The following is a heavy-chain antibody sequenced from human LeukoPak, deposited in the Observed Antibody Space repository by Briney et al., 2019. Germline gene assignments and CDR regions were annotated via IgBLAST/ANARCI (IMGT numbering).Heavy chain of an antibody. V-gene: IGHV1-69*04. CDR1: GGTFSSYA. CDR3: ARDLEGVGATRYDY. Sequence: ASVKVSCKASGGTFSSYAISWVRQAPGQGLEWMGRIIPILGIANYAQKFQGRVTITADKSTSTSYMELSSLRSEDTAVYYCARDLEGVGATRYDYRGQGTLVTVSS. J-gene: IGHJ4*02. D-gene: IGHD1-26*01. CDR2: IIPILGIA.